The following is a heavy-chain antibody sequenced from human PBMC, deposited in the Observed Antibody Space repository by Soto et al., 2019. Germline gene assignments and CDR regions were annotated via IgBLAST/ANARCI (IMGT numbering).Heavy chain of an antibody. CDR1: GGSISSGGYY. Sequence: QVQLQESGPGLVKPSQTLSLTCTVSGGSISSGGYYWSWIRQHPGKGLPWIGYIYYSGSTYYNPSLKXGLTVSXXTSKNQFSLKLSSVTAADTAVYYCARFIPGTGSDYWGQGTLVTVSS. J-gene: IGHJ4*02. V-gene: IGHV4-31*03. CDR3: ARFIPGTGSDY. CDR2: IYYSGST. D-gene: IGHD1-20*01.